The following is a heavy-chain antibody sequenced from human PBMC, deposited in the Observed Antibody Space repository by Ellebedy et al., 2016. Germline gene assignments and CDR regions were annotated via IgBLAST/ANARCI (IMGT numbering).Heavy chain of an antibody. Sequence: GESLKISXKGSGYSFTSYWIGWVRQMPGKGLEWMGIIYPGDSDTRYSPPFQGQVTISADKSISTAYLQWSSLKASDTAIYYCARLTIFGVVIFEYWGQGTLVTVSS. V-gene: IGHV5-51*01. D-gene: IGHD3-3*01. CDR1: GYSFTSYW. J-gene: IGHJ4*02. CDR3: ARLTIFGVVIFEY. CDR2: IYPGDSDT.